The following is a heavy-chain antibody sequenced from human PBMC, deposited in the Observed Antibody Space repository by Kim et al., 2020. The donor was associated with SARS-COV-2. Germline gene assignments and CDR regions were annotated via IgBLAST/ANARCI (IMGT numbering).Heavy chain of an antibody. V-gene: IGHV1-3*01. Sequence: NGNTIYSQKVQGRVTFTTDTSARTAYMELSFLRSEDSAVYYCLGGFYFDYWGQGTLVTVSS. J-gene: IGHJ4*02. D-gene: IGHD3-16*01. CDR2: NGNT. CDR3: LGGFYFDY.